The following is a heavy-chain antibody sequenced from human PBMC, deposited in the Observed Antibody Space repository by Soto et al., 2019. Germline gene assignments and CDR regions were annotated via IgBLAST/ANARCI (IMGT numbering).Heavy chain of an antibody. J-gene: IGHJ6*02. CDR2: IIPIFGTA. CDR1: GGTFSSYA. V-gene: IGHV1-69*01. CDR3: ARDRRGYSYGYDYYYGMDV. D-gene: IGHD5-18*01. Sequence: QVQLVQSGAEVKKPGSSVKVSCKASGGTFSSYAISWVRQAPGQGLEWMGGIIPIFGTANYAQKFQGRVTITADESTSTAYMELSSLSSEDTAVYYCARDRRGYSYGYDYYYGMDVWGQGTTVTVSS.